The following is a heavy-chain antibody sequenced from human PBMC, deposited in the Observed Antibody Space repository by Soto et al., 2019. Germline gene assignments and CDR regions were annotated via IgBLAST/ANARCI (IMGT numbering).Heavy chain of an antibody. J-gene: IGHJ3*02. Sequence: QVQLVQSGAEVKKPGASVKVSFKASGYTFTSYAMHWVRQAPGQRLEWMGWINAGNGNTKYSQKFHGRVTITRDTSASTAYMELSSLRSEDTAVYYCAREDYGSDAFDIWGQGTMVTVSS. CDR3: AREDYGSDAFDI. V-gene: IGHV1-3*01. CDR1: GYTFTSYA. CDR2: INAGNGNT. D-gene: IGHD4-17*01.